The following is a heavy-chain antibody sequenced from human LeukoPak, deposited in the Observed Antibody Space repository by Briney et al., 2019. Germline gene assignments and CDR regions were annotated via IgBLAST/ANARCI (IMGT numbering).Heavy chain of an antibody. V-gene: IGHV3-21*05. J-gene: IGHJ4*02. CDR1: GFTFSSYT. D-gene: IGHD3/OR15-3a*01. CDR3: ARDKDWAFDY. CDR2: IKTSSSDI. Sequence: GGSLRLSCAASGFTFSSYTMNWVRRAPGKGLEWLSYIKTSSSDISYADSVKGRFTISRDNAKNSLYLQMNSLRAEDTAVYYCARDKDWAFDYWGQGTLVTVSS.